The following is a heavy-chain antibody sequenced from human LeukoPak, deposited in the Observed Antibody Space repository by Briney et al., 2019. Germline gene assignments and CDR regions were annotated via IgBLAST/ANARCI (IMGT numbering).Heavy chain of an antibody. V-gene: IGHV4-39*07. J-gene: IGHJ4*02. CDR1: GGSISSSSHY. CDR2: IYYSGST. Sequence: SETLSLTCTVSGGSISSSSHYWGWIRQSPGKGLEWIGSIYYSGSTYYNPSLKSRVTISADTSKNQSSLKLSSVTAADTAVYYCAGESTTCQYAYSGQGTLVSV. CDR3: AGESTTCQYAY. D-gene: IGHD1-14*01.